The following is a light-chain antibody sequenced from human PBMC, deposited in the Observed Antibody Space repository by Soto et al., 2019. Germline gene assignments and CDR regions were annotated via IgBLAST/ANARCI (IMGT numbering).Light chain of an antibody. V-gene: IGLV2-14*01. J-gene: IGLJ3*02. Sequence: QSVLTQPASVSGSPGQSITISCTGTSSDIGGYKYVSWFQHHPGKAPKLMIYVVSNRPSGVSNRFSGSKSGNTASLTISGLQTEDEADYYCSSFTSISTWVFGGGTKLTVL. CDR1: SSDIGGYKY. CDR2: VVS. CDR3: SSFTSISTWV.